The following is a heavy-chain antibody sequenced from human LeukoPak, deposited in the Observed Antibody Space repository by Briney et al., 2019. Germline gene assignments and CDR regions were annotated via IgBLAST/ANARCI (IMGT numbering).Heavy chain of an antibody. CDR1: GVTLSSYA. D-gene: IGHD2-2*01. CDR3: AKGWAYCSGTSCHHNIYYYYGMDV. Sequence: PGGSLRLSCAASGVTLSSYAMSWARQAPGKGLEWVSGISSSGSGGNTYYADSVKGRFTISRDSSKNTLFLHMNTLRAEDTAIYYCAKGWAYCSGTSCHHNIYYYYGMDVWGQGTTVTVSS. J-gene: IGHJ6*02. CDR2: ISSSGSGGNT. V-gene: IGHV3-23*01.